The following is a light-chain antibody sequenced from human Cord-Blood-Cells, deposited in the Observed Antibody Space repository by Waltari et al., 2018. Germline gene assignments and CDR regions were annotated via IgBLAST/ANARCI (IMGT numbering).Light chain of an antibody. CDR3: QQSYSTPYS. CDR2: AAS. V-gene: IGKV1-39*01. Sequence: PLTPPPSSPSASGGDRDTITSRASQSISSYLNWYQQKPGKAPKLLIYAASSLQSWVPSRFSGSGSGTDFTLTISSLQPEDFATYYGQQSYSTPYSFGQGTKLEIK. J-gene: IGKJ2*03. CDR1: QSISSY.